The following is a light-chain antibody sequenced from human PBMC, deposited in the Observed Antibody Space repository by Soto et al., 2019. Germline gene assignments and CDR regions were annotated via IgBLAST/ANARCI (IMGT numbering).Light chain of an antibody. CDR3: QQLSNWPRT. CDR2: DAS. V-gene: IGKV3-11*01. J-gene: IGKJ1*01. Sequence: EIVLTQSPATLSLSPGERATLSCRASQSVGNYLVWYQQKPCQAPRLLVYDASKRATGIPARFSGSGSGTEVTLTISNLEPEDFALYYWQQLSNWPRTFGQGTKVEIK. CDR1: QSVGNY.